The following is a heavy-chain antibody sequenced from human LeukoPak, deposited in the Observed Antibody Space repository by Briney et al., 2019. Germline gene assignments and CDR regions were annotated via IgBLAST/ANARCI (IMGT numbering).Heavy chain of an antibody. CDR1: GFTFSSYA. V-gene: IGHV3-23*01. D-gene: IGHD2-2*01. J-gene: IGHJ4*02. CDR3: AKVGYCSSTSCYWRGTYYFDC. Sequence: GGSLRLSCAASGFTFSSYAMSWVRQAPGKGLEWVSAISGSGGSTYYADSVKGRFTISRDNSKNTLYLQMNSLRAEDTAVYYCAKVGYCSSTSCYWRGTYYFDCWGQGTLVTVSS. CDR2: ISGSGGST.